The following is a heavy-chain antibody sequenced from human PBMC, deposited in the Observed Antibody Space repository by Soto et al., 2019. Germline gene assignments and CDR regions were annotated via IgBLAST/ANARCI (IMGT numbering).Heavy chain of an antibody. D-gene: IGHD6-19*01. CDR3: AKDGGWSLAGAGLFDY. CDR2: ISDSGGST. J-gene: IGHJ4*02. Sequence: EVHLLEYGGGLVQPGGSLRLSCVVSGSTFSSDDMSWVRQAPGRGLEWVSGISDSGGSTYYADSVKGRFTISRDNAKNKMYLQMKSLRVEDTALYYCAKDGGWSLAGAGLFDYWGPGTQVTVSS. V-gene: IGHV3-23*01. CDR1: GSTFSSDD.